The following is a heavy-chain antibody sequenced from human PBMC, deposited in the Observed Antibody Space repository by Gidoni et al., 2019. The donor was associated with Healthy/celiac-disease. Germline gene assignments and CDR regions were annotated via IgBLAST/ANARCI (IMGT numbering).Heavy chain of an antibody. J-gene: IGHJ5*02. CDR2: IYYSGST. Sequence: LQLQESGPGLVKPSETLSLTCTVSGGSISSSSYYWGWIRQPPGKGLEWIGSIYYSGSTYYNPSLKSRVTISVDTSKNQFSLKLSSVTAADTAVYYCARPSIAAAGYDPWGQGTLVTVSS. V-gene: IGHV4-39*01. D-gene: IGHD6-13*01. CDR3: ARPSIAAAGYDP. CDR1: GGSISSSSYY.